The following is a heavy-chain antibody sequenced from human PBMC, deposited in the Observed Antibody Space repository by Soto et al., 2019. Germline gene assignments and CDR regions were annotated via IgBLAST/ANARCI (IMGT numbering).Heavy chain of an antibody. J-gene: IGHJ6*02. Sequence: QVQLVESGGGVVQPGRSLRLSCAASGFTLSSYGMHWVRQAPGKGLEWVAVIWYDGSNKYYADSVKGRITISRDNYANTLDLQINSLRVEYTAVYYCARGNWLANRYYGLDVWGQGPTVTVSS. CDR1: GFTLSSYG. V-gene: IGHV3-33*01. CDR3: ARGNWLANRYYGLDV. CDR2: IWYDGSNK. D-gene: IGHD3-10*01.